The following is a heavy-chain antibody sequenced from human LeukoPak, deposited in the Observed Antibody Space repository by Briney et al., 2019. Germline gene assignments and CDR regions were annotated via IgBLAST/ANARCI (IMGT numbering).Heavy chain of an antibody. D-gene: IGHD3-10*01. J-gene: IGHJ4*02. CDR3: ARTHNYHGSGNSNPGFDY. Sequence: SVKVSCKASGGTFSSYAISWVRQAPGQGLEWIGGIIPIFGTANYAQKFQGRVTITADESTSTAYMELSSLRSEDTAVYYCARTHNYHGSGNSNPGFDYWGQGTLVTVSS. CDR1: GGTFSSYA. V-gene: IGHV1-69*01. CDR2: IIPIFGTA.